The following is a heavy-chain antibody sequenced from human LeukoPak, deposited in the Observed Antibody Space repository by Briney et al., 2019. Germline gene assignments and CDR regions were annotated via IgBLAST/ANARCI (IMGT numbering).Heavy chain of an antibody. CDR1: GGSISSYY. J-gene: IGHJ5*02. Sequence: PSETLSLTCTVSGGSISSYYWSWIRQPPGKGLEWIGYIYYSGSTNYNPSLKSRVTISVDTSKNQFSLKLSSVTAADTAMYYCARVGYSSSWYRGWIDPWGQGTLVTVSS. V-gene: IGHV4-59*01. CDR3: ARVGYSSSWYRGWIDP. D-gene: IGHD6-13*01. CDR2: IYYSGST.